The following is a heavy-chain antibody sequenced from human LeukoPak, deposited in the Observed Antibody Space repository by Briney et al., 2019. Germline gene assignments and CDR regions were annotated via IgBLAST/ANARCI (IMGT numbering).Heavy chain of an antibody. Sequence: PSETLSLTCTVSGGSISSYYWSWIRQSAGKGLEWIGRIYTSGSTNYNPSLKSRVTMSVDTSKNQFSLKLSSVTAADTAVYYCATGDYYDSSGYYYWGQRTLVTVSS. CDR1: GGSISSYY. CDR3: ATGDYYDSSGYYY. CDR2: IYTSGST. J-gene: IGHJ4*02. D-gene: IGHD3-22*01. V-gene: IGHV4-4*07.